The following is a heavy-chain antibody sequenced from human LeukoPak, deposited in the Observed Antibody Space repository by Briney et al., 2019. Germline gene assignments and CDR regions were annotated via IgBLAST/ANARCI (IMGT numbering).Heavy chain of an antibody. Sequence: SVKVSCKASGGTFSSYAISWVRQAPGQGLEWMGGIIPIFGTANYAQKFQGRVTITTDESTSTAYMELGSLRSEDTAVYYCARVQNYYDSSGYYYDYWGQGTLVTVSS. D-gene: IGHD3-22*01. CDR3: ARVQNYYDSSGYYYDY. J-gene: IGHJ4*02. CDR1: GGTFSSYA. CDR2: IIPIFGTA. V-gene: IGHV1-69*05.